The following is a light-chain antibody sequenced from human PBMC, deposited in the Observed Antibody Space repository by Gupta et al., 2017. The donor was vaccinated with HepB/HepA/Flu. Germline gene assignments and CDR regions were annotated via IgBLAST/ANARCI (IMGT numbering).Light chain of an antibody. Sequence: RVTITCRASQSISSYLNWYQQKPGKAPKLLIYAASSLQSGVPSRFSGSGSGTDFTLTISSLQPEDFATYYCQQSYSTPLTFGGGTKVEIK. CDR1: QSISSY. CDR2: AAS. CDR3: QQSYSTPLT. V-gene: IGKV1-39*01. J-gene: IGKJ4*01.